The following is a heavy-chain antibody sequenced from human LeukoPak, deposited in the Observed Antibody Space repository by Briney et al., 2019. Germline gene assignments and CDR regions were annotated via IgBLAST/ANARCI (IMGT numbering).Heavy chain of an antibody. J-gene: IGHJ4*02. Sequence: GGSLRLSCAASGFTFSSYWMSWVRQAPGKGPEWVANINEDGSLKNYVDSVEGRFTVSRDNAKNALDLQMNSLRLEDTAVYYCARDWAPVSMKAVPFDCWGQGTLVTVSS. V-gene: IGHV3-7*01. CDR2: INEDGSLK. CDR3: ARDWAPVSMKAVPFDC. CDR1: GFTFSSYW. D-gene: IGHD2/OR15-2a*01.